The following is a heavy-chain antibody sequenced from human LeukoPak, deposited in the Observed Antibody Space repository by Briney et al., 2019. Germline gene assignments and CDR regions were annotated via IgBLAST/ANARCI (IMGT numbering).Heavy chain of an antibody. J-gene: IGHJ3*01. Sequence: GRSLTLSCAASGFIFSNFAMHWVRQAPGKGLEWLAVISHEGGNTNYADSVKGRLTVSRDNSKNTLFLQMNTLKFQDTSLYYCARDWDPLPTAIGSAAFDLWGQGTLVTVSS. CDR1: GFIFSNFA. CDR2: ISHEGGNT. V-gene: IGHV3-30-3*01. CDR3: ARDWDPLPTAIGSAAFDL. D-gene: IGHD2-21*02.